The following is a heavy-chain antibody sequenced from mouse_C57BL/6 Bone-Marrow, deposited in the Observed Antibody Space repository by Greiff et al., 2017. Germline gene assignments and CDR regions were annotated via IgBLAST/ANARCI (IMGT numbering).Heavy chain of an antibody. Sequence: EVHLVESGPELVKPGASVKISCKASGYSFTGYYMNWVKQSPEKSLEWIGEINPSTGGTTYNQKFKAKATLTVDKSSSTAYMQLKSLTSEDSAVYYCAREGYGSSYDWYFDVWGTGTTVTVSS. D-gene: IGHD1-1*01. CDR3: AREGYGSSYDWYFDV. V-gene: IGHV1-42*01. J-gene: IGHJ1*03. CDR1: GYSFTGYY. CDR2: INPSTGGT.